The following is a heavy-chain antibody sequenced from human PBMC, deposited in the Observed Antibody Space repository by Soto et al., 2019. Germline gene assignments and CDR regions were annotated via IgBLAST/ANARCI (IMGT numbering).Heavy chain of an antibody. V-gene: IGHV1-69*12. Sequence: QVQLVQSGAEVKKPGSSVKVSCKASGGTFSSYAISWVRQAPGQGLEWMGGIIPISGTANYAQKFQGRVTITADESTSTAYMELSSLRSEDTAVYYCARRYNWNDSPYYYGMDVWGQGTTVTVSS. D-gene: IGHD1-20*01. J-gene: IGHJ6*02. CDR3: ARRYNWNDSPYYYGMDV. CDR1: GGTFSSYA. CDR2: IIPISGTA.